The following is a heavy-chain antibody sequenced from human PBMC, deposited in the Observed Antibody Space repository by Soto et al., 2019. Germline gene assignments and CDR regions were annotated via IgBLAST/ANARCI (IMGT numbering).Heavy chain of an antibody. CDR2: IIPIFGTA. D-gene: IGHD6-13*01. J-gene: IGHJ6*02. CDR1: GGTFSSYA. V-gene: IGHV1-69*06. CDR3: ASVYSSSWYSYYYYYGMDV. Sequence: SVKVSCKASGGTFSSYAISWVRQAPGQGLEWMGGIIPIFGTANYAQKFQGRVTITADKSTSTAYMELSSLRSEDTAVYYCASVYSSSWYSYYYYYGMDVWGQGTTVTAP.